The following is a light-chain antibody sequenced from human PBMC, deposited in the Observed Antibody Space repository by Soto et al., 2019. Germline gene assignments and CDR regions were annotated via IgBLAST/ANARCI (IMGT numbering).Light chain of an antibody. CDR3: QQSYSIPWT. V-gene: IGKV1-39*01. Sequence: DLQMTQSPSSLSASVGDRVTITCRASQTISNYLNWYQQKPGKAPEFLIYAASSLQSGVPSRFSGSGSGTDFTLTINSLQPEDFATYFCQQSYSIPWTFGQGTKVEIK. CDR1: QTISNY. J-gene: IGKJ1*01. CDR2: AAS.